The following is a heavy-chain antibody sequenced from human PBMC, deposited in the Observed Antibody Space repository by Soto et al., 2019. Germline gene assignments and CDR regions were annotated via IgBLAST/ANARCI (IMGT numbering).Heavy chain of an antibody. CDR2: ISAYNGNT. J-gene: IGHJ4*02. D-gene: IGHD6-13*01. Sequence: QVQLVQSGAEVKKPGASVKVSCKASGYTFTSYGISWVRQAPGQGLEWMGWISAYNGNTNYAQKLQGXVTIATXXSTSTAYMELRSLRSDDTAVYYCARSIAAAVDFDYWGQGTLVTVSS. V-gene: IGHV1-18*01. CDR3: ARSIAAAVDFDY. CDR1: GYTFTSYG.